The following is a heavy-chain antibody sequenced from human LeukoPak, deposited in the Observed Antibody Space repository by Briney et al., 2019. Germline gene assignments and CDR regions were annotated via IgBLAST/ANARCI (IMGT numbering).Heavy chain of an antibody. CDR3: ARGPHDYGDYFDY. D-gene: IGHD4-17*01. V-gene: IGHV4-30-2*01. CDR2: IYHSGST. J-gene: IGHJ4*02. Sequence: KLSPTLSLTCAVSGGSISSGGYSWSWIRQPPGKGLEWIGYIYHSGSTYYNPSLKSRVTISVDRSKNQFSLKLSSLTAADTAVYYCARGPHDYGDYFDYWGQGTLVTVSS. CDR1: GGSISSGGYS.